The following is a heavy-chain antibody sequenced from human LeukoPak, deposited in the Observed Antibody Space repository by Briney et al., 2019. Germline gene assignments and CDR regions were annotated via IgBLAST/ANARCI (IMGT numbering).Heavy chain of an antibody. J-gene: IGHJ5*02. CDR2: INTSGSI. V-gene: IGHV4-4*07. Sequence: SETLSLTCAVYGGSFSGYYWSWIRQPAGKGLEWIGRINTSGSINYNPSLKSRVTISVDTSKNQFSLKVSSVTAADTAVYYCARDNTVTTSLGWSDPWGQGTLVTVSS. CDR3: ARDNTVTTSLGWSDP. CDR1: GGSFSGYY. D-gene: IGHD4-11*01.